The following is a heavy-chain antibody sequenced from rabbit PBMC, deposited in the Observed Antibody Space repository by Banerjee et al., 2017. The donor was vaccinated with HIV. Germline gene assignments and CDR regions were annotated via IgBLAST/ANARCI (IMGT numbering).Heavy chain of an antibody. CDR2: IYTGDGNT. J-gene: IGHJ4*01. D-gene: IGHD4-1*01. CDR1: EFSFSSSYY. Sequence: QEQLEESGGDLVKPEGSLTLTCTASEFSFSSSYYMCWVRQAPGKGLEWIGCIYTGDGNTYYASWAKGRFTISKTSSTTVTLQMTSLTAADTATYFCARDLAGAIGWNFGLWGPGTLVTVS. V-gene: IGHV1S45*01. CDR3: ARDLAGAIGWNFGL.